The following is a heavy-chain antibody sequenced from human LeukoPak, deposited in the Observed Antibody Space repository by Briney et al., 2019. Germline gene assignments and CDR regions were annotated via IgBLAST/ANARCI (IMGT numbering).Heavy chain of an antibody. V-gene: IGHV3-21*01. CDR1: GFTFSSYS. CDR2: ISSSSSYI. J-gene: IGHJ4*02. Sequence: GGSLRLSCAASGFTFSSYSMNWVRQAPGKGLEWVSSISSSSSYIYYADSVKGRFTISRDNAKNSLYLQMNSLRAEDTAVYYCARAMVRGVILEYCGQGTLVTVSS. D-gene: IGHD3-10*01. CDR3: ARAMVRGVILEY.